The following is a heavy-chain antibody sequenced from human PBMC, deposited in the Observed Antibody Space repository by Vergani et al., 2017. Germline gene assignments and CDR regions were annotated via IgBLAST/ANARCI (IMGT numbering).Heavy chain of an antibody. Sequence: QVQLRESGPGLVHPSQTLSLTCSVSADSINRGEYYWTWIRHSPGKGLEWIGYVYYTGATDYHPSLKSRVSMSLYTAKKQFSLNLMSVTAADTAVYFCARIRAYVDWVIDYWGQGTLVTVSS. CDR2: VYYTGAT. V-gene: IGHV4-30-4*08. CDR1: ADSINRGEYY. J-gene: IGHJ4*02. CDR3: ARIRAYVDWVIDY. D-gene: IGHD3-9*01.